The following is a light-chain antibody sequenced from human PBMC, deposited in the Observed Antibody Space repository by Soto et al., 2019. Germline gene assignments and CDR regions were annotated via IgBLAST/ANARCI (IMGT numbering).Light chain of an antibody. V-gene: IGKV1-39*01. J-gene: IGKJ5*01. CDR1: QSISNN. CDR2: AAS. Sequence: DIQMTQSPSSLSASVGDRVTITCRASQSISNNLNWYQQKSGKAPKLLMFAASSLQSGVPSRFSGSGSGTDFTLTISSLQPEDFATYYCQQSYSTPPTFGQGTRLDI. CDR3: QQSYSTPPT.